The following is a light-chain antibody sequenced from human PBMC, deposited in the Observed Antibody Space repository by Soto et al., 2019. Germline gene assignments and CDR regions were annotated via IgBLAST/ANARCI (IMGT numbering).Light chain of an antibody. V-gene: IGKV1-5*03. CDR2: KAS. CDR1: QTIRSW. Sequence: DIQMTQSPSTLSGSVGDRVTITCRASQTIRSWLAWYQQKPGKAPTLLLYKASTLKSGVPSRFSGSGSGTEFTLTISSLQPDDFATYYCQHYNSYSDAFGQGTKVELK. CDR3: QHYNSYSDA. J-gene: IGKJ1*01.